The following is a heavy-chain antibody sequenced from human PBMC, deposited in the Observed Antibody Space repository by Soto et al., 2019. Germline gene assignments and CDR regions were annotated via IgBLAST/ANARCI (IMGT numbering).Heavy chain of an antibody. CDR1: GFAFTTYG. CDR2: IWYDGSNK. Sequence: PGGSLRLSCAASGFAFTTYGMHWVRQAPGKGLEWVSFIWYDGSNKYYADSVKGRFTISRDSSKNTLYLQMNSLRAEDTAVYYCARGVATGVYYGIDVWGQGTTVTVSS. CDR3: ARGVATGVYYGIDV. J-gene: IGHJ6*02. V-gene: IGHV3-33*01. D-gene: IGHD2-15*01.